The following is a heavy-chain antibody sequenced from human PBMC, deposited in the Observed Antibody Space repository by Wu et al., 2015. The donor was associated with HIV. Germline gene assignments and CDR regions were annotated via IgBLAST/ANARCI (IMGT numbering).Heavy chain of an antibody. CDR2: INPNSGGT. J-gene: IGHJ4*02. V-gene: IGHV1-2*02. Sequence: QVKLVQSGAEVKKPGASVKVSCKASGYTFIGYYLHWVRQAPGQGLEWMGWINPNSGGTNYAQKFQGRVTMTRDTSISTAYMELSRLRSDDTAVYYCARXTSYIDSSGFDYVGSGNAGHRLL. D-gene: IGHD3-22*01. CDR1: GYTFIGYY. CDR3: ARXTSYIDSSGFDY.